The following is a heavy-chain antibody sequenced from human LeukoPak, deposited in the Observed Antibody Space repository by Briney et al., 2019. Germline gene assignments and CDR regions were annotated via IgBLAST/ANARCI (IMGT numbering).Heavy chain of an antibody. CDR3: ARGLYRLYDMDY. CDR1: GFTFSSYS. V-gene: IGHV3-21*01. D-gene: IGHD3-22*01. Sequence: PGGSLRLSCAASGFTFSSYSMNWVRQAPGKGLEWVSSISSSSSYIYYADSVKGRFTISRDNAKNSLYLQMNSLRAEDTAVYYCARGLYRLYDMDYWGQGTLVTVSS. J-gene: IGHJ4*01. CDR2: ISSSSSYI.